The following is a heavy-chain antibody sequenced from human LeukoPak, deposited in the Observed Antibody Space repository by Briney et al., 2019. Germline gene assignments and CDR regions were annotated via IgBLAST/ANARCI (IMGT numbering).Heavy chain of an antibody. CDR3: ATGDCGGDCYSSYFDY. J-gene: IGHJ4*02. V-gene: IGHV3-48*02. CDR1: GFTFKSFS. Sequence: GGSLRLSCGGSGFTFKSFSMHWVRQAPGKGLEWVSDISSNSGIKSYADSVKGRFTISRDNSKSILYLQMNSLRDEDTAVYYCATGDCGGDCYSSYFDYWGQGTLVSVSS. CDR2: ISSNSGIK. D-gene: IGHD2-21*02.